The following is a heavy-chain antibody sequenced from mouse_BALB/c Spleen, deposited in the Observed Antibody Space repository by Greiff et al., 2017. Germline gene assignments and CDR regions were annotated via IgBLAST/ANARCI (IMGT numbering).Heavy chain of an antibody. CDR2: IDTSDSYT. CDR1: GYTFTDYW. Sequence: QLQQPGAELVMPGASVKMSCKASGYTFTDYWMHWVKQRPGQGLEWIGAIDTSDSYTSYNQKFKGKATLTVDESSSTAYMQLSSLTSEDSAVYYCARSGKPFDYWGQGTTLTVSS. V-gene: IGHV1-69*01. CDR3: ARSGKPFDY. D-gene: IGHD1-3*01. J-gene: IGHJ2*01.